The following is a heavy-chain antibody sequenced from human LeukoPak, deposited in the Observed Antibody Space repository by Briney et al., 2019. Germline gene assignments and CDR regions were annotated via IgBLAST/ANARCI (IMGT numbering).Heavy chain of an antibody. CDR2: INHSGST. V-gene: IGHV4-34*01. Sequence: PSETLSLTCAVYGGSFSGYYWSLIRQPPVKGLEWIGEINHSGSTNYNPSLKSRVTISVDTSKNEFSLNLISVTAADTAVYFCAKLVDSSGYTDFGYWGQGTLVTVSS. CDR3: AKLVDSSGYTDFGY. J-gene: IGHJ4*02. D-gene: IGHD3-22*01. CDR1: GGSFSGYY.